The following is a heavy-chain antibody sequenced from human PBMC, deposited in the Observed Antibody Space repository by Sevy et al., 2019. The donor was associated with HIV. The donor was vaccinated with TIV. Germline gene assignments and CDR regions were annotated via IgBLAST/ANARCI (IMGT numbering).Heavy chain of an antibody. D-gene: IGHD2-15*01. CDR3: ATIGLRYYSGSSSYQGDWFDP. V-gene: IGHV1-24*01. J-gene: IGHJ5*02. Sequence: ASVKVSCKVSGYSLTKLSINWVRQAPGKGLEWMGEVTPQYGETIYAQRFQGRVTMTEDTSADTAYMELSSLTSEETAVYYCATIGLRYYSGSSSYQGDWFDPWGQGTLVTVSS. CDR1: GYSLTKLS. CDR2: VTPQYGET.